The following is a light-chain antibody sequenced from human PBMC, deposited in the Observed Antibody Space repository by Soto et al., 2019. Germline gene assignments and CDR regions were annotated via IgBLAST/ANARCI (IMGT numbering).Light chain of an antibody. Sequence: EIVLTQSPGTLSLSPGERATLSCRASQSVTSTSLAWYQQKPGQAPRLLIYGASSRATDIPGRFSGSGSGTDFTLIISRLEPEDFAVYYCQQYATPPETFGQGTKVEIK. V-gene: IGKV3-20*01. CDR1: QSVTSTS. J-gene: IGKJ1*01. CDR3: QQYATPPET. CDR2: GAS.